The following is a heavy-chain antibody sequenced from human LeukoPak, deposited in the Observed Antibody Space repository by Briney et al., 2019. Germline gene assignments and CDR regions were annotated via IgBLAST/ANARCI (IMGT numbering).Heavy chain of an antibody. Sequence: ASVKVSCKASGGTFSSYAISWVRLAPGQGLEWMGRIIPIFGTANYAQKFQGRVTITTDESTSTAYMELSSLRSEDTAMYYCARDEDTAMDYWGQGTLVTVSS. V-gene: IGHV1-69*05. J-gene: IGHJ4*02. CDR1: GGTFSSYA. D-gene: IGHD5-18*01. CDR2: IIPIFGTA. CDR3: ARDEDTAMDY.